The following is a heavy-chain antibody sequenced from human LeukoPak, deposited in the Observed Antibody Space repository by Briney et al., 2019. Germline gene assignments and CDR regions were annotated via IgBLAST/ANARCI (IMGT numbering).Heavy chain of an antibody. D-gene: IGHD3-10*01. CDR2: ISYDGSNK. CDR3: ARDNPNYYYGSGSYGGCMDV. J-gene: IGHJ6*02. Sequence: PGRSLRLSCAASGFTFSSYAMHWVRQAPGKGLEWVAVISYDGSNKYYADSVKGRFTISRDNSKNMLYLQMNSLRAEDTAVYYCARDNPNYYYGSGSYGGCMDVWGQGTTVTVSS. CDR1: GFTFSSYA. V-gene: IGHV3-30*04.